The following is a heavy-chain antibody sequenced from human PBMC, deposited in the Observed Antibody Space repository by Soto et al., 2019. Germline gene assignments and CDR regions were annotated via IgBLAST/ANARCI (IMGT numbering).Heavy chain of an antibody. CDR1: GFTFSTYT. V-gene: IGHV3-21*01. CDR2: ISAGSRSI. D-gene: IGHD3-10*01. Sequence: GGSLRLSCAASGFTFSTYTMNWVRQAPGKGLEWVSSISAGSRSIYYTDSLKGRSTVSRDNSKNSLYLQTNSLKADDTAVYYCARSTPGNPFDIWGQGTMVTVSS. CDR3: ARSTPGNPFDI. J-gene: IGHJ3*02.